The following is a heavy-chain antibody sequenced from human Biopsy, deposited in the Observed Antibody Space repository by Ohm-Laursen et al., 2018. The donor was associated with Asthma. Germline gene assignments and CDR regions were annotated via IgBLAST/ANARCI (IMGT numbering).Heavy chain of an antibody. CDR1: GFTLSSYV. CDR3: ARVPGAAAGPYYYGMDV. V-gene: IGHV3-30*03. D-gene: IGHD6-13*01. Sequence: SLRLSCSASGFTLSSYVMHWVRQAPGKGLDWVALISFDPLNKQYADWVRGRFTVSRDSSKNTLYLQMNSLRADDTAVYYCARVPGAAAGPYYYGMDVWGQGTTVTVSS. CDR2: ISFDPLNK. J-gene: IGHJ6*02.